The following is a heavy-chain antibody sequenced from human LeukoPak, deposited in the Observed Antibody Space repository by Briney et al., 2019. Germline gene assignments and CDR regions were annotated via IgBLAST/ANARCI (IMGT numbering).Heavy chain of an antibody. D-gene: IGHD3-22*01. J-gene: IGHJ4*02. Sequence: PGRSLRLSCAASGFTFSSYGMHWVRQAPGKGLEWVAVIWYDGSNKYCADSVKGRFTISRDNPKNTLYLQMNSLRAEDTAVYFCAKRGVVIRVILVGFHKEAYYFDSWGQGALVTVSS. CDR3: AKRGVVIRVILVGFHKEAYYFDS. CDR2: IWYDGSNK. V-gene: IGHV3-33*06. CDR1: GFTFSSYG.